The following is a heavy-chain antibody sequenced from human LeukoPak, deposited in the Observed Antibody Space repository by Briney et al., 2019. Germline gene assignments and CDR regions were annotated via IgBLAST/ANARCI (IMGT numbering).Heavy chain of an antibody. Sequence: SVKVSCKASGGTFSSYTISWVRQAPGQGLEWMGRIIPILGIANYAQKFQGRVTITADKSTSTAYMELSSLRSEDTAVYYCVSSLSGSYASDYWGQGTLVTVSS. CDR1: GGTFSSYT. CDR2: IIPILGIA. CDR3: VSSLSGSYASDY. D-gene: IGHD1-26*01. J-gene: IGHJ4*02. V-gene: IGHV1-69*02.